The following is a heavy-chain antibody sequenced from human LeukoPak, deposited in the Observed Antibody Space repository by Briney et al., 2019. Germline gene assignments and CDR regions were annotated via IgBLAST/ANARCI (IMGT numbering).Heavy chain of an antibody. V-gene: IGHV1-46*01. CDR3: AHTGLGEGYYGSEHPFDY. CDR1: GYTFTSYY. Sequence: ASVKVSCKASGYTFTSYYMHWVRQAPGQGLEWMGIINPSGGSTSYAQKFQGRVTMTRDTSTSTVYMELSSLRSEDTAVYYCAHTGLGEGYYGSEHPFDYWGQGTLVTVSS. D-gene: IGHD3-10*01. CDR2: INPSGGST. J-gene: IGHJ4*02.